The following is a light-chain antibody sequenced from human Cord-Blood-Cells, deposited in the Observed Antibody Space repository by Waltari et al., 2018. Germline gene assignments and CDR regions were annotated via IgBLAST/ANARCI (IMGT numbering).Light chain of an antibody. Sequence: VVLTQSPLSLPVTLGQPASISCRSSQSLVDIDGNTYLNWFQQRPGQSPRRLIYKVSNRDSGVPDRFSGSGSGTDFTLKISRVEAEDVGVYYYMQGTHWPPFGGGTKVEIK. V-gene: IGKV2-30*01. CDR1: QSLVDIDGNTY. J-gene: IGKJ4*01. CDR2: KVS. CDR3: MQGTHWPP.